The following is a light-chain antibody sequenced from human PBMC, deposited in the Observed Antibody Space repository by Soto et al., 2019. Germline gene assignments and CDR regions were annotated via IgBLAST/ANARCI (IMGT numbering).Light chain of an antibody. J-gene: IGKJ4*01. CDR3: QQRSGWPPT. V-gene: IGKV3D-20*02. Sequence: EIVLTQSPATLSVSPGERATLSCRASQSVSSSYLAWYQQKSGQAPRLLIYGASSRATGIPDRFSGSGSGTDFTLTISRLEPEDFAVYYCQQRSGWPPTFGGGTKVDI. CDR1: QSVSSSY. CDR2: GAS.